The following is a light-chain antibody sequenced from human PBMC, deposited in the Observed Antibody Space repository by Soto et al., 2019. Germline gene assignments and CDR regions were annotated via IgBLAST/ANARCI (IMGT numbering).Light chain of an antibody. Sequence: QSALTQPASVSGSPGQSITISCTGTSSDIGDYDYVSWYQQHPGKAPKLMIYDVHNRPSGVSNRFSASKSGNTASLTISGLQAEDEADYYCTSYSSSSTLVVFGGGTKLTVL. V-gene: IGLV2-14*01. CDR3: TSYSSSSTLVV. CDR1: SSDIGDYDY. J-gene: IGLJ2*01. CDR2: DVH.